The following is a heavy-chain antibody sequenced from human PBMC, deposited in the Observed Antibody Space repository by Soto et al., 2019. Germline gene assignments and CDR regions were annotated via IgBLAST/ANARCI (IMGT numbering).Heavy chain of an antibody. Sequence: SETLSHTCNVSGGSISSSRSYWAWFRQPPGKELEWIANIFYAGNTYYNPSLKSRVTVSVDTSKNQFSLKLDSVTAADTAVYYCARQAAAPGIDLWFDPWCQGTLVTVSS. J-gene: IGHJ5*02. CDR3: ARQAAAPGIDLWFDP. D-gene: IGHD6-13*01. V-gene: IGHV4-39*01. CDR1: GGSISSSRSY. CDR2: IFYAGNT.